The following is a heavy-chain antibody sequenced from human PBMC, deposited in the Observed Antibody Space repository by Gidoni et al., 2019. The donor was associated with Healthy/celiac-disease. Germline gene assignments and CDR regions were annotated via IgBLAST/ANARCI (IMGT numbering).Heavy chain of an antibody. CDR1: GSFSGYY. D-gene: IGHD6-6*01. J-gene: IGHJ6*02. Sequence: GSFSGYYWSWIRPPPGKGLEWIGAINHSGSTNYNPSLKSRVTISVDTSKNQFSLKLSSATAADTAVYYCERLPARRVNDYYGMDVWGQGTTVTVSS. CDR2: INHSGST. V-gene: IGHV4-34*01. CDR3: ERLPARRVNDYYGMDV.